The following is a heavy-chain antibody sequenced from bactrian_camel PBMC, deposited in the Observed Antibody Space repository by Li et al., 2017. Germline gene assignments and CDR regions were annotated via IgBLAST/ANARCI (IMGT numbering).Heavy chain of an antibody. V-gene: IGHV3S6*01. CDR2: ISSTASRT. J-gene: IGHJ4*01. Sequence: QLVESGGGLVQPGGSLRLSCAASGFTFSTYWMYWVRQFPGKGLEWVSGISSTASRTYYKDSVKGRFTISKDKNALYLQMNNLKPEDSAMYFCKSTCWPLRSRGPRSPSP. D-gene: IGHD1*01. CDR1: GFTFSTYW.